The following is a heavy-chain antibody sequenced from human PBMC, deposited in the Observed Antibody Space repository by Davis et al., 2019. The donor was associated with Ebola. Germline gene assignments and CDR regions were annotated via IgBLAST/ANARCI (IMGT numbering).Heavy chain of an antibody. CDR1: GFTFSSYS. D-gene: IGHD1-26*01. J-gene: IGHJ4*02. CDR3: ARALLRVYDY. Sequence: GESLKISCAASGFTFSSYSMNWVRQAPGKGLEWVSSISSSSSYIYYADSVKGRFTISRDNAKNSLYLQMNSLRAEDTAVYYCARALLRVYDYWGQGTLVTVSS. CDR2: ISSSSSYI. V-gene: IGHV3-21*01.